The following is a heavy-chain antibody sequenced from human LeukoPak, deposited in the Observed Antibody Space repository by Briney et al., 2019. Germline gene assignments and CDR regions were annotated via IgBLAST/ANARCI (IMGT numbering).Heavy chain of an antibody. V-gene: IGHV1-46*01. CDR1: GYTFTSYY. CDR3: ARAFRGIFGVFEAFDI. J-gene: IGHJ3*02. D-gene: IGHD3-3*01. Sequence: GASVKVSCKASGYTFTSYYMHGVRQAPGQGLEWMGIISPSGASTTYAQNFQGRVTISEDTSKNQFSLKLSSVTAADTAVYYCARAFRGIFGVFEAFDIWGQGTMVTVSS. CDR2: ISPSGAST.